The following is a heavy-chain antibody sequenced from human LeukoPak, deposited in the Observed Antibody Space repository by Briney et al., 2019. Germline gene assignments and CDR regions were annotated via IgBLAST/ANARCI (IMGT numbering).Heavy chain of an antibody. V-gene: IGHV4-59*01. CDR1: GGSISGYY. Sequence: SETLSLTCSVSGGSISGYYWSWIRQSPGKGLEWIGYVYYTGSTNFNPSLKSRVTMSLDTSRNQFSLKLTSLTAADTAVYYCARGAMATTPFFDYWGQGTLVTVSS. CDR2: VYYTGST. J-gene: IGHJ4*02. CDR3: ARGAMATTPFFDY. D-gene: IGHD5-24*01.